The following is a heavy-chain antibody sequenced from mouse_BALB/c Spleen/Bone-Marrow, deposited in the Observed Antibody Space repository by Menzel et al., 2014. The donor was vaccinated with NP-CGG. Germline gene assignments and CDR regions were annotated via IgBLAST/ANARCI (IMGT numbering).Heavy chain of an antibody. V-gene: IGHV1S132*01. CDR3: ASRDSSGYVPDY. CDR1: GYTFTSYW. D-gene: IGHD3-2*01. Sequence: VQLQQSGAELVKPGASVKLSCKTSGYTFTSYWIQWVKQRPGQGLGWIGEIFPGAGTTYYNEKFKGKATLTIDTSSSPAYIQLSSLTSEDSAVYFCASRDSSGYVPDYWGQGTTLTVSS. CDR2: IFPGAGTT. J-gene: IGHJ2*01.